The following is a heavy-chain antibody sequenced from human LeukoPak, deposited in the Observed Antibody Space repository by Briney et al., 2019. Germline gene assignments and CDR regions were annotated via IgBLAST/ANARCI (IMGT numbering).Heavy chain of an antibody. CDR2: ISGSGGST. J-gene: IGHJ4*02. CDR3: AKPYYYDSSGDYYFDY. CDR1: GFTFSSYA. V-gene: IGHV3-23*01. D-gene: IGHD3-22*01. Sequence: PGGSLRLSCATSGFTFSSYAMSWVRQAPGKGLEWVSAISGSGGSTYYADSVKGRFTISRDNSKNTLYLQMNSLRAGDTAVYYCAKPYYYDSSGDYYFDYWGQGTLVTVSS.